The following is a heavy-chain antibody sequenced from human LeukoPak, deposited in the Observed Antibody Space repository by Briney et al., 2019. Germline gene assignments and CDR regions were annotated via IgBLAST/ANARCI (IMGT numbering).Heavy chain of an antibody. Sequence: SQTLSLTCTVSGGSLSSGSYYWSWIRPPAGKELVWIGRNYTSGSTNYNPSLKSRVTISVDTSKNQFSLKLSSVTAADTAVYYCARDHPGERNYYYYYMDVWGKGTTVTVSS. CDR1: GGSLSSGSYY. CDR3: ARDHPGERNYYYYYMDV. V-gene: IGHV4-61*02. J-gene: IGHJ6*03. CDR2: NYTSGST. D-gene: IGHD4-17*01.